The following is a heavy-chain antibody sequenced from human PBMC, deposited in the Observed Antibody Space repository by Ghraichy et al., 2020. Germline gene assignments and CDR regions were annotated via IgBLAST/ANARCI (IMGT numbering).Heavy chain of an antibody. CDR2: INHSGST. Sequence: SETLSLTCAVYGGSFSGYYWSWIRQPPGKGLEWIGEINHSGSTNYNPSLKSRVTISVDTSKNQFSLKLSSVTAADTAVYYCARRRYIAVARRGRFDYWGQGTLVTVSS. J-gene: IGHJ4*02. D-gene: IGHD6-19*01. CDR3: ARRRYIAVARRGRFDY. V-gene: IGHV4-34*01. CDR1: GGSFSGYY.